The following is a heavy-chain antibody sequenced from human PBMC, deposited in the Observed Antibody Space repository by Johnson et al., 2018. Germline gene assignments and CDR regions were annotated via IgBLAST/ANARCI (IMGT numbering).Heavy chain of an antibody. Sequence: VQLVESGGGLVQPGRSLRLSCVASGFTFDDYAMHWVRQAPGKGLEWVSGISWNSGNIGYEDSVKGRFTISRDNAKNSLYLQMNSLRAEDTALYYCARVSRGGAFDIWGQGTMVTVSS. J-gene: IGHJ3*02. D-gene: IGHD3-16*01. CDR2: ISWNSGNI. CDR3: ARVSRGGAFDI. CDR1: GFTFDDYA. V-gene: IGHV3-9*01.